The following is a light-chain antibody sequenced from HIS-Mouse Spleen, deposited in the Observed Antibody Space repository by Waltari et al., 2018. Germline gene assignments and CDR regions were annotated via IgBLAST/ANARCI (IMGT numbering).Light chain of an antibody. CDR1: ALPKKY. J-gene: IGLJ2*01. Sequence: SYELTQPPSVSVSPGQTARITCSGDALPKKYAYWYQQKSGQAPVLVIYEDSKRPSGIPARFVGSSSETMATLTISGAQVEDEADYYCYSTDSSGNHRVFGGGTKLTVL. V-gene: IGLV3-10*01. CDR2: EDS. CDR3: YSTDSSGNHRV.